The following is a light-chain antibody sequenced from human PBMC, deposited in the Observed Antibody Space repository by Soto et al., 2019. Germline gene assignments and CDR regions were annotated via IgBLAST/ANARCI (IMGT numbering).Light chain of an antibody. CDR3: QQYNSYRT. CDR2: AAS. V-gene: IGKV1-39*01. CDR1: QSITTY. J-gene: IGKJ1*01. Sequence: DIQMTQSPSSLSASVGDRVTITCRASQSITTYLNWYRQKPGKAPKLLIYAASSLQSGVPSRLSGSGSETEFTLTIRSLQPDDFATYYCQQYNSYRTFGQGTKVDIK.